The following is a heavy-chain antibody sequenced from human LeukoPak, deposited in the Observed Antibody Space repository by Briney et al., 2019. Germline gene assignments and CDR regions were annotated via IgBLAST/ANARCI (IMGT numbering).Heavy chain of an antibody. CDR3: ARRIVVVPAAADAFDI. V-gene: IGHV1-18*01. J-gene: IGHJ3*02. CDR2: ISAYNGNT. Sequence: ASVKVSCKASGYTFTSYGISWVRQAPGQGLEWMGWISAYNGNTNYAQKLQGRVTMTTDTSTSTAYMELRSLRSDDTAVYYCARRIVVVPAAADAFDIWGRGTMVTVSS. CDR1: GYTFTSYG. D-gene: IGHD2-2*01.